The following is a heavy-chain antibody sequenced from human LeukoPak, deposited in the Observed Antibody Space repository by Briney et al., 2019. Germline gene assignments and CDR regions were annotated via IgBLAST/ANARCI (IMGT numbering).Heavy chain of an antibody. CDR3: ARGANWGSPDY. Sequence: SETLSLTCSVSGGSIISKTSYWGWIRQPPGKGLEWIGSMYYSGSSYYNPSLKSRVTVSVDTSKNQFSLKLSSVTAADTAVYYCARGANWGSPDYWGQGTLVTVSS. CDR2: MYYSGSS. CDR1: GGSIISKTSY. D-gene: IGHD7-27*01. V-gene: IGHV4-39*07. J-gene: IGHJ4*02.